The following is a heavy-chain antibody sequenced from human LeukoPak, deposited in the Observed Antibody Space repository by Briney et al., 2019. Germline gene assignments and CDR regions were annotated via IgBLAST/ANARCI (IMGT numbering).Heavy chain of an antibody. CDR1: GGSISSYY. CDR2: IYYSGST. J-gene: IGHJ5*02. CDR3: ARLRFLEWLLHNWFDP. Sequence: SETLSLTCTVSGGSISSYYWSWIRQPPGKGLEWIGYIYYSGSTNYNPSLKSRVTISVDTSKNQFSLKLSSVTAADTAVYYCARLRFLEWLLHNWFDPWGQGTLVTVSS. D-gene: IGHD3-3*01. V-gene: IGHV4-59*12.